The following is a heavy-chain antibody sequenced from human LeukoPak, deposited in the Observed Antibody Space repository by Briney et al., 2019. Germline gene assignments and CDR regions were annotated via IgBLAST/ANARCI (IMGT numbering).Heavy chain of an antibody. V-gene: IGHV1-69*04. J-gene: IGHJ4*02. CDR1: GGTFSSYA. D-gene: IGHD5-18*01. Sequence: SVKVSCKASGGTFSSYAISWVRQAPGQGLEWMGRIIPILGIANYAQKFQGRVTITADKSTSTAYMELSSLRSEDTAVYYCARGDTAMVYYFDYWGQETLVTVSS. CDR2: IIPILGIA. CDR3: ARGDTAMVYYFDY.